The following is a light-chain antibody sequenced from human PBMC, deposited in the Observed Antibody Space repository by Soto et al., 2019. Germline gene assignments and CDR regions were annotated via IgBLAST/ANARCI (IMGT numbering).Light chain of an antibody. Sequence: DVVMTQSPLSLPVTLGQPASISCRSSQGLLHSNGDTFLSWFQQRPGQSARRLIYQVSNRDSGVPDRFSVSGSGTDFTLTISRVEAEDVGIYYCLQGTHWPYTFGQGTKLEI. CDR1: QGLLHSNGDTF. V-gene: IGKV2-30*02. CDR2: QVS. CDR3: LQGTHWPYT. J-gene: IGKJ2*01.